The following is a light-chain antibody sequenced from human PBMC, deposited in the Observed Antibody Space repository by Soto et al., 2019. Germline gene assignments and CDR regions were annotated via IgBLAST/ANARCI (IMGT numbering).Light chain of an antibody. J-gene: IGLJ3*02. V-gene: IGLV1-44*01. CDR2: SNN. CDR1: SSTIGSNT. CDR3: AAWDGSLNGWV. Sequence: QPVLTQPPSASGTPGQRVTISCSGSSSTIGSNTVNWFQQLPGTAPKLLIYSNNQRPSGVPDRFSGSKSGTSASLAISGLQSEDEADYYCAAWDGSLNGWVFGGGTKLTVL.